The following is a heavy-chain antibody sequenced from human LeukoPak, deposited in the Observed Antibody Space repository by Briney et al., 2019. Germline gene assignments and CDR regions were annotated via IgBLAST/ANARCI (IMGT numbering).Heavy chain of an antibody. V-gene: IGHV3-7*01. CDR1: GFTFNNYG. J-gene: IGHJ4*02. CDR2: IKQGGSEK. D-gene: IGHD3-16*02. Sequence: GGSLRLSCAASGFTFNNYGMSWVRQAPGKGLEWVANIKQGGSEKYYVDSVKGRFTISRDNAKNSLYLQMNSLRAEDTAVYHCARADYDYVWGSYRQYYFDYWGQGTLVTVSS. CDR3: ARADYDYVWGSYRQYYFDY.